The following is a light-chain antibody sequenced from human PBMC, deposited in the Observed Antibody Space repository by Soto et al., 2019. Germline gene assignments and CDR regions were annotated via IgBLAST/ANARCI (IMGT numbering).Light chain of an antibody. CDR1: PSITTY. Sequence: DIQMTQSPSSLSASVGDRVTITCRASPSITTYLTWYQQKAGQAPTLLIHAASSLESGVPSRFGVSRSGTDFSLTISNLQPEDFATYYCQQAYSTPPTFGGGTKVEIK. CDR3: QQAYSTPPT. J-gene: IGKJ4*01. V-gene: IGKV1-39*01. CDR2: AAS.